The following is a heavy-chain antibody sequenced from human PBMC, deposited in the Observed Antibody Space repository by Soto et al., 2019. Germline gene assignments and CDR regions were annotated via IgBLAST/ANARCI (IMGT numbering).Heavy chain of an antibody. J-gene: IGHJ6*02. D-gene: IGHD6-13*01. CDR1: GGSISSGGYH. Sequence: PSETLSLTCTVSGGSISSGGYHWSWIRQHPGQGLERIGYIYYSGSTYCNPSLKSRVTISVDTSKNQFSLKLSSVTAADTAVYYCATDEGNYGMDVWGQGTTVTVS. CDR2: IYYSGST. V-gene: IGHV4-31*03. CDR3: ATDEGNYGMDV.